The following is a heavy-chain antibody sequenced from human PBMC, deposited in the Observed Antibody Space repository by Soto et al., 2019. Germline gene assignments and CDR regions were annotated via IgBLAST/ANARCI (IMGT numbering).Heavy chain of an antibody. D-gene: IGHD3-3*01. Sequence: VQLVESGGGVVQPGRSLRLSCAASGFTFSSYGMHWVRQAPGKGLEWVAVISYDGSNKYYADSVKGRFTISRDNSKNTLYLQMNSLRAEDTAVYYCAKDREYYDFWSGYPFYYYYGMDVWGQGTTVTVSS. CDR2: ISYDGSNK. CDR1: GFTFSSYG. CDR3: AKDREYYDFWSGYPFYYYYGMDV. V-gene: IGHV3-30*18. J-gene: IGHJ6*02.